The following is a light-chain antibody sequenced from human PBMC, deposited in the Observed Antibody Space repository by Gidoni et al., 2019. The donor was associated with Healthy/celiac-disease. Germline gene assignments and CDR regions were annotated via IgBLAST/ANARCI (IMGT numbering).Light chain of an antibody. Sequence: QSALTQPASVSGSPGQSITISCTGTSSDVGGYNYVSWYQQHPGKAPKLMIYDVSNRPSEVSNRFSGSKSGNTASLTISGLQAEDEADYYCSSYTSSSTRKVFGGGTKLTVL. CDR2: DVS. CDR1: SSDVGGYNY. CDR3: SSYTSSSTRKV. J-gene: IGLJ2*01. V-gene: IGLV2-14*03.